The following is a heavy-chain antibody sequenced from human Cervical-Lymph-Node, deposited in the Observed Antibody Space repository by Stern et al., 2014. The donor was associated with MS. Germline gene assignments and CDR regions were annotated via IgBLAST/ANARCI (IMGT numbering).Heavy chain of an antibody. J-gene: IGHJ4*02. CDR3: ARTGDDFGDYSLSY. CDR1: GGSINTNNYY. CDR2: IYSSGST. V-gene: IGHV4-39*01. D-gene: IGHD4-17*01. Sequence: VQLVESGPGLVKPSETLSLTCTVSGGSINTNNYYWGWIRQPPGKGLEWIGNIYSSGSTFYSPSLQSRVTMSVDKSKKQFSLHLSSMTAADTAVYYCARTGDDFGDYSLSYWGQGTLVTVSS.